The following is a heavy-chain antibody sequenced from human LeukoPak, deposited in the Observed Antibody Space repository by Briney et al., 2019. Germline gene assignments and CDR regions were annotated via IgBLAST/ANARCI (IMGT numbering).Heavy chain of an antibody. D-gene: IGHD2-2*01. CDR1: GFTSSSHA. CDR3: AKGVVPAAPYYFDY. J-gene: IGHJ4*02. CDR2: ISGSGGST. V-gene: IGHV3-23*01. Sequence: GGSLRLSCAASGFTSSSHAMSWVRQAPGKGLEWVSGISGSGGSTYYADSVKGRFTISRDNSKNTLYLQMNSLRAEDTAVYYCAKGVVPAAPYYFDYWGQGTLVTVSS.